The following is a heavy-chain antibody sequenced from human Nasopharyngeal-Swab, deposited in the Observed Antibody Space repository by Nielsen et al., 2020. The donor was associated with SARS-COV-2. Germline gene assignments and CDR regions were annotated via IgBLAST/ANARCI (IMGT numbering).Heavy chain of an antibody. CDR3: AREGHTGSVVDY. J-gene: IGHJ4*02. Sequence: SETLSLTCAVSGGSISSGGYSWSWIRQPPGKGLEWIGYIYHSGSTYYNPSLKSRVTISVDRSKNQFSLKLSSVTAADTAVYYCAREGHTGSVVDYWGQGTLVTVSS. V-gene: IGHV4-30-2*01. D-gene: IGHD2-15*01. CDR1: GGSISSGGYS. CDR2: IYHSGST.